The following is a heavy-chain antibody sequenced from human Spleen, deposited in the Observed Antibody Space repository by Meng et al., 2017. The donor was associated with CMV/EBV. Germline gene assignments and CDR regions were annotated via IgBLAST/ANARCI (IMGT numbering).Heavy chain of an antibody. J-gene: IGHJ1*01. D-gene: IGHD3-3*01. V-gene: IGHV3-30*02. CDR1: GLSLSHYS. CDR3: AKSWDDFWRGLLQH. CDR2: IPSGGGNT. Sequence: YGLSLSHYSMNWVRQAPGKGLEWVAVIPSGGGNTYYADSVRGRFTISRDSSSDTLHLEMKSLRAEDTAVYYCAKSWDDFWRGLLQHWGQGTLVTVSS.